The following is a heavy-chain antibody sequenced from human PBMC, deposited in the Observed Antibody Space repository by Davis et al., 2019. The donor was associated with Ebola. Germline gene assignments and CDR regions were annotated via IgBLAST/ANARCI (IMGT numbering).Heavy chain of an antibody. CDR2: IYYSGST. CDR3: ARVLGASAIMGWGWFDP. D-gene: IGHD2-2*02. V-gene: IGHV4-59*12. Sequence: SETLSLTCTVSGGSISSYYWSWIRQPPGKGLAWIGYIYYSGSTNYNPSLKSRVTISVDTSKNQFSLKPSSVTAADTAVYYCARVLGASAIMGWGWFDPWGQGTLVTVSS. J-gene: IGHJ5*02. CDR1: GGSISSYY.